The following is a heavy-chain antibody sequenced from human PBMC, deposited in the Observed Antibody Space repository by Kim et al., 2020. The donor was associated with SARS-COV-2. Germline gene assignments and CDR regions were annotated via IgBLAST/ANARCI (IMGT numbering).Heavy chain of an antibody. CDR1: GGSISSGGYS. CDR2: IYHSGST. V-gene: IGHV4-30-2*01. Sequence: SETLSLTCAVSGGSISSGGYSWSWIRQPPGKGLEWIGYIYHSGSTYYNPSLKSRVTISVDRSKNQFSLKLSSVTAADTAVYYCARVDSSGYPAFDYWGQGTLVTVSS. J-gene: IGHJ4*02. D-gene: IGHD3-22*01. CDR3: ARVDSSGYPAFDY.